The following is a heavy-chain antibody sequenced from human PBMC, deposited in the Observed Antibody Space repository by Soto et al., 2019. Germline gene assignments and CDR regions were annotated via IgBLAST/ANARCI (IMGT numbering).Heavy chain of an antibody. CDR3: ARDLVEGTSPPLLGYYYYYYGMDV. CDR2: IKQDGSEK. CDR1: GFTFSSYW. D-gene: IGHD2-15*01. Sequence: EVQLVESGGGLVQPGGSLRLSCAASGFTFSSYWMSWVRQAPGKGLEWVANIKQDGSEKYYVDSVKGRFTISRDNAKNSLSLQMNSLRAEDTAVYYCARDLVEGTSPPLLGYYYYYYGMDVWGQGTTVTVSS. J-gene: IGHJ6*02. V-gene: IGHV3-7*03.